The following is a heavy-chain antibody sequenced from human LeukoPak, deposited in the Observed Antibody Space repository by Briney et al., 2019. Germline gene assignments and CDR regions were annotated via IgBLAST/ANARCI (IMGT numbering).Heavy chain of an antibody. CDR1: GFTFDDYA. J-gene: IGHJ4*02. CDR3: AKAMVRGLPFLLGY. D-gene: IGHD3-10*01. Sequence: GGSLRPSCATSGFTFDDYAMHWVRQAPGKGLEWVSLISWDGGSTYYADSVKGRFTISRDNSKNSLYLQMNSLRAEDTALYYCAKAMVRGLPFLLGYWGQGTLVTVSS. CDR2: ISWDGGST. V-gene: IGHV3-43D*03.